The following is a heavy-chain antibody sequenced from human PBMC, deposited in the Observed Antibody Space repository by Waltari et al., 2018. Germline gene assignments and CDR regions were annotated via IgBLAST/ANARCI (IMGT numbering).Heavy chain of an antibody. CDR2: INQDGSER. Sequence: EVQLVESGGGLVQPGGSLRLSCAASGFTFRSYWMSWVHQAPGKGLEWVANINQDGSERYYVDSVKGRFTISRDNAKNSLYLQMSSLRAEDTAVYYCARYGDSDPGFDYWGQGTLVTVSS. CDR1: GFTFRSYW. J-gene: IGHJ4*02. D-gene: IGHD4-17*01. CDR3: ARYGDSDPGFDY. V-gene: IGHV3-7*03.